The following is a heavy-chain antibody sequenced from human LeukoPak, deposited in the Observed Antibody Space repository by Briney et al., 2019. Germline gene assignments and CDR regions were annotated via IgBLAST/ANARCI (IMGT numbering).Heavy chain of an antibody. Sequence: SETLSLTCTVSGGSISSNSYYWVWIRQPPGKGLEWIGNIYRGGSTYYNPSLKSRVIISLDTSKNQFSLKLSSVTAADTAVYYCARDPTPSDIVVVPAAIRGTGWFDPWGQGTLVTVSS. CDR3: ARDPTPSDIVVVPAAIRGTGWFDP. V-gene: IGHV4-39*07. CDR2: IYRGGST. D-gene: IGHD2-2*02. J-gene: IGHJ5*02. CDR1: GGSISSNSYY.